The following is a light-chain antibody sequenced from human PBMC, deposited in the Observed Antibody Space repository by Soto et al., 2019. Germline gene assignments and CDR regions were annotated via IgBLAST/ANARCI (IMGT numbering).Light chain of an antibody. J-gene: IGKJ2*01. CDR2: SAS. Sequence: AIPMTQSPSSLSASVGDRVTITCRASQDITNDLGWYQQKPGKAPKLLIYSASSLQSGVPSRFSGSGSGTDFTLTISSLQPEDFATCYCLQDYNYPYTFGQWTKLEIK. V-gene: IGKV1-6*01. CDR1: QDITND. CDR3: LQDYNYPYT.